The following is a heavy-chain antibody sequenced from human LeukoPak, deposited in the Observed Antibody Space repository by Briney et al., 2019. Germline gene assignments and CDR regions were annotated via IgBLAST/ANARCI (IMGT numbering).Heavy chain of an antibody. CDR2: INSDGSST. CDR1: GFTFSSSW. Sequence: GGSLRLSCAASGFTFSSSWMHWVRQAPGKGLVWVSRINSDGSSTTYADSVRGRFTISRDNAKNTLYLQMNSLRAEDTAVYYCAKAPNVGTPDYWGQGTLVTVSS. D-gene: IGHD7-27*01. V-gene: IGHV3-74*01. J-gene: IGHJ4*02. CDR3: AKAPNVGTPDY.